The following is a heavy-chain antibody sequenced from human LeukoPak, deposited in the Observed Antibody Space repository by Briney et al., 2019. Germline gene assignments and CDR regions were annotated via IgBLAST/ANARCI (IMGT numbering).Heavy chain of an antibody. CDR2: IKQDGSEK. V-gene: IGHV3-7*01. CDR3: ARDGVFYGDSDFDY. Sequence: PGGSLRLSCAASGFIFNNYWMSWVRQAPGEGLEWLANIKQDGSEKYYVDSVKGRFTISRDNAKNSLYLQMNSLRAEDTAVYYCARDGVFYGDSDFDYWGQGTLVTVSS. J-gene: IGHJ4*02. D-gene: IGHD4-17*01. CDR1: GFIFNNYW.